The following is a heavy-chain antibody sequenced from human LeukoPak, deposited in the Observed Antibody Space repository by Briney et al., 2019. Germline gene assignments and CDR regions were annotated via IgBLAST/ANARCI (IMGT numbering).Heavy chain of an antibody. CDR3: ARDLGTAGRPNDN. Sequence: ASETLSLTCAVYGGSFSGYYWSWIRQPPGKGLEWIGEINHSGSTNYNPSLKSRVTISVDTSRNQFSLKLSSVTAADTAVYFCARDLGTAGRPNDNWGQGTLVTVSS. D-gene: IGHD2-21*02. V-gene: IGHV4-34*01. CDR1: GGSFSGYY. CDR2: INHSGST. J-gene: IGHJ4*02.